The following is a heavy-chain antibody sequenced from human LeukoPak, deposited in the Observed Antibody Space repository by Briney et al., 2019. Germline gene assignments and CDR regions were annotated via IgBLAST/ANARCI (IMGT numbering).Heavy chain of an antibody. CDR1: GFTFSSYG. CDR2: IRYDGSNK. CDR3: AKDTPAYDSSGYYYPYLDY. D-gene: IGHD3-22*01. Sequence: GGSLRLSCAASGFTFSSYGMHWVRQAPGKGLQWVTFIRYDGSNKHYADSVKGRFTISRDNSKNTLYLQMNSLRAEDTALYYCAKDTPAYDSSGYYYPYLDYWGQGTLVTVSS. J-gene: IGHJ4*02. V-gene: IGHV3-30*02.